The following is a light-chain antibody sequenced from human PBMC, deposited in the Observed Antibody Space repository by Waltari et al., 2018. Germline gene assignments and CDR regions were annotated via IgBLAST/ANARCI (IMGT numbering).Light chain of an antibody. J-gene: IGLJ1*01. Sequence: QSALTQPRSVSGSPGQAVTISCTGTSSDVGGYNFVSWYQQHPGKAPKLMIYDVTKRPSAVPARFSGSTSGNTASLTISALQAEDEADYYCCSYAGSYTYVFGTGTKVTVL. CDR1: SSDVGGYNF. V-gene: IGLV2-11*01. CDR3: CSYAGSYTYV. CDR2: DVT.